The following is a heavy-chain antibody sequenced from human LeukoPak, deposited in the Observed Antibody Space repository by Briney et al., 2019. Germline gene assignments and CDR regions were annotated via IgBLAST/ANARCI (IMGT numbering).Heavy chain of an antibody. D-gene: IGHD5-24*01. CDR1: GYTFTGYY. Sequence: ASVKVSCKASGYTFTGYYMHWVRQAPGQGLEWMGWINPNSGNTGYAQKFQGRVTMTRNTSISTAYMELSRLRSDDTAVYYCARAGFREMATISSYWGQGTLVTVSS. V-gene: IGHV1-2*02. J-gene: IGHJ4*02. CDR3: ARAGFREMATISSY. CDR2: INPNSGNT.